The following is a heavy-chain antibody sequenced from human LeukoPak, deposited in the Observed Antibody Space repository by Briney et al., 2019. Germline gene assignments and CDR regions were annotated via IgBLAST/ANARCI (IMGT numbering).Heavy chain of an antibody. Sequence: SETLSLTCTVSGDSISNGNYYWSWLRQPPGKALEWIGYIYYTGKTYYNPSLEGRVTILVDTSRNHFSVKLSSVTAADTAVYYCARSQNYYGSGDYWSQGTLVTVSS. CDR3: ARSQNYYGSGDY. CDR2: IYYTGKT. J-gene: IGHJ4*02. CDR1: GDSISNGNYY. D-gene: IGHD3-10*01. V-gene: IGHV4-61*03.